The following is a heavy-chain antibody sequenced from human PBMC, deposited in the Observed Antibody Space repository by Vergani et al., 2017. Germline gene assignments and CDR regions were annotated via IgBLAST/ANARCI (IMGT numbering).Heavy chain of an antibody. CDR1: GFTFNHYA. Sequence: EVQLLESGGDLVQPGGSLRLSCAASGFTFNHYAMNWVRQAPGKGLEWVSGISGSGGSTYYAGSVKGRFTISRASSKNTLYLQMNSLSAGETAVYYCAKANPRNSGYDYLYYYHAMDVWGQGTTVTVSS. D-gene: IGHD5-12*01. V-gene: IGHV3-23*01. CDR2: ISGSGGST. CDR3: AKANPRNSGYDYLYYYHAMDV. J-gene: IGHJ6*02.